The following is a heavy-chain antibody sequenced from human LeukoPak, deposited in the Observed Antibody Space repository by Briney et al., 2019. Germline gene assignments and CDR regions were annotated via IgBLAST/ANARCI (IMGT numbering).Heavy chain of an antibody. CDR3: ARGPPFFVLNYGDPYVDP. CDR2: MNPNSGNT. V-gene: IGHV1-8*01. CDR1: GYTFTSYD. J-gene: IGHJ5*02. Sequence: GASVKVSCKASGYTFTSYDINWVRQATGQGLEWMGWMNPNSGNTGYAQKFQGRVTMTRNTSISTAYMELSSLRSEDTAVYYCARGPPFFVLNYGDPYVDPWGQGTLVTVSS. D-gene: IGHD4-17*01.